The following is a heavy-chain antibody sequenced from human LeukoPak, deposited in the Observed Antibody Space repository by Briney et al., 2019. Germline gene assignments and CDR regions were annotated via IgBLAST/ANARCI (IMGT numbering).Heavy chain of an antibody. CDR1: GFTFSSYS. D-gene: IGHD6-13*01. Sequence: GGSLRLSCAASGFTFSSYSVNWVRQAPGKGLEWVSSISSSSSYIYYADSVKGRFTISRDNAKNSLYLQMNSLRAEDTAVYYCARDLSSWYGYNFDYWGQGTLVTVSS. CDR3: ARDLSSWYGYNFDY. V-gene: IGHV3-21*01. CDR2: ISSSSSYI. J-gene: IGHJ4*02.